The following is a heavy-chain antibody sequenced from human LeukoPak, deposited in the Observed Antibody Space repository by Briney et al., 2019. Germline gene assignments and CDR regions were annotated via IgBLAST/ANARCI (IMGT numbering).Heavy chain of an antibody. V-gene: IGHV3-23*01. J-gene: IGHJ4*02. CDR3: AKLYSSSWYFFDY. Sequence: PGGSLRLSCAASGFTFSNYAMSWVRQAPGKGLEWVATFSSSGVTTYYADSVKGRFTISRDNSQSTVYLQMNSLRAEDTALYYCAKLYSSSWYFFDYWGQGTLVTVSS. D-gene: IGHD6-13*01. CDR2: FSSSGVTT. CDR1: GFTFSNYA.